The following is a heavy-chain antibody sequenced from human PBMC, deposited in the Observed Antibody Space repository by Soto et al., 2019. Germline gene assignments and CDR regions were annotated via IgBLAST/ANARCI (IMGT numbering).Heavy chain of an antibody. J-gene: IGHJ4*02. CDR2: ISSSSTTI. CDR1: GFTFSNFG. Sequence: EVQLVESGGSLVQPGGSLRLSCEASGFTFSNFGINWVRQAPGKGLEWVSHISSSSTTIYYAESVKGRFTISRDNAKNSLYLQMSSLRGEDTAVYYCATSFITTIGTTAWGQGTLVTVSS. CDR3: ATSFITTIGTTA. D-gene: IGHD1-1*01. V-gene: IGHV3-48*01.